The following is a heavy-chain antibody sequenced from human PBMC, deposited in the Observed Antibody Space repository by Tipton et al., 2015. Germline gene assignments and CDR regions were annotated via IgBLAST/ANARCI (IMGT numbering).Heavy chain of an antibody. CDR3: ARHRSGWNRQDCFDY. D-gene: IGHD6-19*01. J-gene: IGHJ4*01. CDR2: MHPLDSDT. Sequence: QLVQSGAEVREPGESLKISCQTSGYNFTTYWIAWVRQMPGKGLEWMGMMHPLDSDTRYSPSFQGQVTISADRSVSTAYLQWSGLKASDTAMYFRARHRSGWNRQDCFDYWGHGTLVTVSS. CDR1: GYNFTTYW. V-gene: IGHV5-51*01.